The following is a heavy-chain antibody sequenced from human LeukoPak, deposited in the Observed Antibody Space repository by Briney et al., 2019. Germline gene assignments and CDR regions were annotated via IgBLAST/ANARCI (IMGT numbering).Heavy chain of an antibody. D-gene: IGHD3-10*01. CDR3: ARADGSGSYDY. J-gene: IGHJ4*02. CDR1: GFTFSSYS. Sequence: GSLRLSSAASGFTFSSYSMNCVRQAPGEGLEWVSYISSSSSTIYYADSVKGRFTISRDNAKNSLYLQMNSLRAEDTAVYYCARADGSGSYDYWGQGTLVTVSS. CDR2: ISSSSSTI. V-gene: IGHV3-48*01.